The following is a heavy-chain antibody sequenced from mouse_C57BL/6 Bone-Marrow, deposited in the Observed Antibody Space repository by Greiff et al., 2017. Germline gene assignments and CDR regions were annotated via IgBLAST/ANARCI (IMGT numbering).Heavy chain of an antibody. Sequence: QVQLQQSGAELVKPGASVKLSCKASGYTFTSYWMHWVKQRPGQGLEWIGMIHPNSGSTNYNEKFKSKATLTVDKSASTAYMQLSSLTSEDSAVFNCARDGSSYWYFDVWGTGTTVTVTS. CDR1: GYTFTSYW. CDR3: ARDGSSYWYFDV. J-gene: IGHJ1*03. D-gene: IGHD1-1*01. CDR2: IHPNSGST. V-gene: IGHV1-64*01.